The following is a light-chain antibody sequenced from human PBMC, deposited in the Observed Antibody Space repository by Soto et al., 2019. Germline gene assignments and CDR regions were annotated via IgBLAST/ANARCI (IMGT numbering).Light chain of an antibody. CDR3: SSYTSNTTSYV. V-gene: IGLV2-14*03. CDR1: SSDVGGYNF. Sequence: QSALTQPASVCGSPAQSITISCIGTSSDVGGYNFVSWYQQQPDKAPKLMIYDVYNRPSGVSNRFSGSKSGNTASLTISGLQAEDEADYYCSSYTSNTTSYVFGTGTKVTVL. CDR2: DVY. J-gene: IGLJ1*01.